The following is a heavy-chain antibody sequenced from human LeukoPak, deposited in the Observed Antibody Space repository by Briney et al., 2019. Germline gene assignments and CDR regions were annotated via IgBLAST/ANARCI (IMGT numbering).Heavy chain of an antibody. Sequence: GGSLRHPCAAPEFTASSHYIRWLHQAPPKQLKRVSVIYSGCSTYYADSVKGRFTISRDNSKNTPYLQMNSLRAGDTAVYYCARDSDSLNAFDIWGQGTMVTVSS. CDR1: EFTASSHY. V-gene: IGHV3-53*01. CDR3: ARDSDSLNAFDI. CDR2: IYSGCST. J-gene: IGHJ3*02. D-gene: IGHD2-21*01.